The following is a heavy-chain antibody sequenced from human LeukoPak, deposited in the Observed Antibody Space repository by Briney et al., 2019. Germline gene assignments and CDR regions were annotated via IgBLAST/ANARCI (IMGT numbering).Heavy chain of an antibody. CDR1: GYTFTGYY. CDR2: INPNSGGT. Sequence: GASVKVSCKASGYTFTGYYMHWVRQAPGRGLEWMGWINPNSGGTNYAQKFQGRVTMTRDTSISTAYMELSRLRSDDTAVYYCAKQVALEWFDAFDIWGQGTMVTVSS. CDR3: AKQVALEWFDAFDI. J-gene: IGHJ3*02. D-gene: IGHD3-3*01. V-gene: IGHV1-2*02.